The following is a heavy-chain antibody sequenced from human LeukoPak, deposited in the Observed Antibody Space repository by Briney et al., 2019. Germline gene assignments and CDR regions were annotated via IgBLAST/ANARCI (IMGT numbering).Heavy chain of an antibody. CDR2: INHSGST. CDR3: ARIGRTYYYDSSGYQEYFQH. D-gene: IGHD3-22*01. J-gene: IGHJ1*01. Sequence: SDTLSLTCAVYGGPFTTYYWSWIRQPPGKGLEWIGEINHSGSTNYNPSLKSRVTISVDTSKNQFSLKLSSVTAADTAVYYCARIGRTYYYDSSGYQEYFQHWGQGTLVTVSS. V-gene: IGHV4-34*01. CDR1: GGPFTTYY.